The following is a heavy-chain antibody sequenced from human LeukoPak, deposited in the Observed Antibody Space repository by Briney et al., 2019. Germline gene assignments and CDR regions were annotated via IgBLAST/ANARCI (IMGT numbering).Heavy chain of an antibody. CDR3: ARDQTPTNEWIQLWLRYWFDP. V-gene: IGHV1-2*02. J-gene: IGHJ5*02. Sequence: ASVKVSCKASGYIFTGYYMHWVRQAPGQGLEWMGWINPNSGDTNYAQKFQGRVTMTRDTSISTAYMELSRLRSDDTAVYYCARDQTPTNEWIQLWLRYWFDPWGQGTLVTVSS. CDR1: GYIFTGYY. D-gene: IGHD5-18*01. CDR2: INPNSGDT.